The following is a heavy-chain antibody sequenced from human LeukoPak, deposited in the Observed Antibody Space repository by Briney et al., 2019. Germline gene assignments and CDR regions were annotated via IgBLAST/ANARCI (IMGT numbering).Heavy chain of an antibody. CDR3: ARDLPNYYGSGSYFDY. J-gene: IGHJ4*02. V-gene: IGHV3-23*01. CDR1: GFTFSSYA. D-gene: IGHD3-10*01. CDR2: ISGSGGST. Sequence: GGSLRLSCAASGFTFSSYAMSWVRQAPGKGLEWVSAISGSGGSTYYADSVKGRFTISRDNSKNTLYLQMNSLRAEDTAVYYCARDLPNYYGSGSYFDYWGQGTLVTVSS.